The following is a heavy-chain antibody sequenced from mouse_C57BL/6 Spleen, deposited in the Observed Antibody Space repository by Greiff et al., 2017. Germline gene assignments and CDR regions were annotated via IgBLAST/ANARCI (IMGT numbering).Heavy chain of an antibody. CDR1: GFTFSDYG. CDR2: ISNLAYSI. V-gene: IGHV5-15*01. Sequence: DVQLVESGGGLVQPGGSLKLSCAASGFTFSDYGMAWVRQAPRQGPEWVAFISNLAYSIYYADTVTGRFTISRENAKNTLYLEMSSLRSEDTAMYYCARGTTVVDWYFDVWGTGTTVTVSS. CDR3: ARGTTVVDWYFDV. D-gene: IGHD1-1*01. J-gene: IGHJ1*03.